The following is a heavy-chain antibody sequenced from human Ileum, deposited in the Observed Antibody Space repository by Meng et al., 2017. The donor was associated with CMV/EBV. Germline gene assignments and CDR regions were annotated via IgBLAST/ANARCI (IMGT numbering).Heavy chain of an antibody. CDR1: GFTFSNYW. CDR2: LTRDGRT. Sequence: GESLKISCAASGFTFSNYWMHWVRQVPGKGLVWVSRLTRDGRTDYADSVKGRFTISRDDATSTLYLQMNSLRAEDTGVYYCARDGDYKFDYWGQGTLVTVSS. V-gene: IGHV3-74*01. D-gene: IGHD4-11*01. J-gene: IGHJ4*02. CDR3: ARDGDYKFDY.